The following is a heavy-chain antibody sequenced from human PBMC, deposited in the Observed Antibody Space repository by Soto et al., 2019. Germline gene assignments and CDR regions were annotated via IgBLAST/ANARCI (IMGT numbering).Heavy chain of an antibody. Sequence: QVQLVQSRGEVKKPGASVKVSCKTSGYSFTTYGISWVRQAPGQGLEWMGWISGYNGNTNYAQKLKGRLTMTTDTSKSTAYMEVRSLTSDDTAVSYCASEVPAPYYYYGMDVWGQGSTVTVSS. J-gene: IGHJ6*02. V-gene: IGHV1-18*01. CDR3: ASEVPAPYYYYGMDV. CDR1: GYSFTTYG. CDR2: ISGYNGNT.